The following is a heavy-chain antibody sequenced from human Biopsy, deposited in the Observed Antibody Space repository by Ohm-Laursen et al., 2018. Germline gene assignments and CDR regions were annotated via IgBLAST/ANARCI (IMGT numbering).Heavy chain of an antibody. J-gene: IGHJ4*02. CDR3: AKAPGSSWYSYDY. Sequence: SLRLSCAASGFTFTTHAMIWVRQAPGKGLEWVSAINDDADRTYYANSVKGRFTISRDNSKNTLYLQMNSLRVDDAAVYFCAKAPGSSWYSYDYWSQGALVTVSP. CDR1: GFTFTTHA. CDR2: INDDADRT. V-gene: IGHV3-23*01. D-gene: IGHD6-13*01.